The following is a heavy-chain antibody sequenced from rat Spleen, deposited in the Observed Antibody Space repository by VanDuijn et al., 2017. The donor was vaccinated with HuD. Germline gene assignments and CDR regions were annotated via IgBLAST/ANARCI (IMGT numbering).Heavy chain of an antibody. V-gene: IGHV5-46*01. CDR2: ISSGGGGP. J-gene: IGHJ2*01. CDR3: ARQDGGPWYFDY. Sequence: EVQLLFSGGGLVQPGRSLPLSCAASGFTFSRFPMAWVRQAPKKGLAWVASISSGGGGPYYPASVTGRFTISRDNAKSTLYLQMDSLRSEDTASYYCARQDGGPWYFDYWGQGVMVTVSS. CDR1: GFTFSRFP. D-gene: IGHD3-1*01.